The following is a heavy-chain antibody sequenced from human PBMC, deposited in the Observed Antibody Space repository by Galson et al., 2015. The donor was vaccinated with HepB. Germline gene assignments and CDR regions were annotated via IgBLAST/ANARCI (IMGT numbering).Heavy chain of an antibody. CDR3: ARDLIDSSSWIGWFDP. CDR1: GGSISGSSYY. Sequence: TLSLTCTVSGGSISGSSYYWGWIRQPPGKGLEWIGSIYYSGSTYYNPSLKSRVTISVDTSKNQFSLKLSSVTAADTAVYYCARDLIDSSSWIGWFDPWGQGTLVTVSS. V-gene: IGHV4-39*07. J-gene: IGHJ5*02. CDR2: IYYSGST. D-gene: IGHD6-13*01.